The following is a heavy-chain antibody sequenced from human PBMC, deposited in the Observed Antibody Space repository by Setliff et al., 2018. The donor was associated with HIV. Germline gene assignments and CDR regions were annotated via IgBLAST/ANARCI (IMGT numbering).Heavy chain of an antibody. CDR2: ISGSGRST. J-gene: IGHJ5*02. CDR1: GFTFSNYA. Sequence: PGGSLRLSCAASGFTFSNYAMGWVRQAQGKGLEWVSAISGSGRSTYYADSVEGRFTISRDNSKNTLYLQMNSLRAEDTAVYYCAKDDSSGRPHPGWFDPWGQGTLVTVSS. D-gene: IGHD3-22*01. V-gene: IGHV3-23*01. CDR3: AKDDSSGRPHPGWFDP.